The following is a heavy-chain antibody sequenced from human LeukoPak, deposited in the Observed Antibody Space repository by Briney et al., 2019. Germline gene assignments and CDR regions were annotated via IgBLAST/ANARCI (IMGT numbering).Heavy chain of an antibody. CDR1: GFTFTSSA. Sequence: SVKVSCKASGFTFTSSAVQWVRQARGQRLEWIGWIVVGSGNTNYAQKFQERVTITRDMSTSTAYMELSSLRSEDTAVYYCARKLGGLEGDFDYWGQGTLVTVSS. J-gene: IGHJ4*02. CDR3: ARKLGGLEGDFDY. D-gene: IGHD7-27*01. V-gene: IGHV1-58*01. CDR2: IVVGSGNT.